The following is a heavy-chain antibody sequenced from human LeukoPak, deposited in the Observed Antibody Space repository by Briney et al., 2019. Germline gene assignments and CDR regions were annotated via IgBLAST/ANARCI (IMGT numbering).Heavy chain of an antibody. CDR1: GYRFTTYW. CDR3: ARPAGYCSGGSCYHYYFDY. D-gene: IGHD2-15*01. J-gene: IGHJ4*02. Sequence: GESLKISCKGSGYRFTTYWIGWVRQMPGKGLEWMGIIYPGDSDTTYSASFQGQVTISVDKSISTAYLQWSSLKASDTAMYYCARPAGYCSGGSCYHYYFDYWGQGTLVTVSS. CDR2: IYPGDSDT. V-gene: IGHV5-51*01.